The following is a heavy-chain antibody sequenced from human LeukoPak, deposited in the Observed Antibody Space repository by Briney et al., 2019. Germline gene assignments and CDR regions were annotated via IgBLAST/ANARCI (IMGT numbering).Heavy chain of an antibody. V-gene: IGHV1-2*02. Sequence: ASVKVSCKASGYTFTGYYIHWVRQAPGQGLEWMAWINPNGGGTNYAQKFQGRVAVTRDSSISTAYMELSGLTADDTAVFYCARGTGAPNYFDYWGQGTLVTVSS. CDR1: GYTFTGYY. CDR2: INPNGGGT. D-gene: IGHD7-27*01. CDR3: ARGTGAPNYFDY. J-gene: IGHJ4*02.